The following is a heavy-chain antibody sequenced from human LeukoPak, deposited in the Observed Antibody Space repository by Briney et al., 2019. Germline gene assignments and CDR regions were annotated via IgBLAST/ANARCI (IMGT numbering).Heavy chain of an antibody. CDR1: GFTFSDYR. CDR2: ISSDGSTT. CDR3: ARDLPETVTTGDDY. Sequence: GGSLRLSCAASGFTFSDYRMHWVRQAPGKGLVWVSGISSDGSTTSYADSVKGRFTISRDNAKNTLFLQMNSLRAEDTAVYYCARDLPETVTTGDDYWGQGTLVTVSS. V-gene: IGHV3-74*01. J-gene: IGHJ4*02. D-gene: IGHD4-17*01.